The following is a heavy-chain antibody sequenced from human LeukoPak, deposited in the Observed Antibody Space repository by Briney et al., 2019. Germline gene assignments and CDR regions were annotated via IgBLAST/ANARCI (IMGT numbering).Heavy chain of an antibody. D-gene: IGHD2-15*01. V-gene: IGHV3-48*03. CDR2: ISSSGSTI. J-gene: IGHJ4*02. Sequence: GGSLRLSCAASGFTFSSYEMNWVRQAPGKGLEWVSYISSSGSTIYYADSVKGRFTISRDNAKNSLYLQMNSLRAEDTVVYYCARTATLVVPNDYWGQGTLVTVSS. CDR3: ARTATLVVPNDY. CDR1: GFTFSSYE.